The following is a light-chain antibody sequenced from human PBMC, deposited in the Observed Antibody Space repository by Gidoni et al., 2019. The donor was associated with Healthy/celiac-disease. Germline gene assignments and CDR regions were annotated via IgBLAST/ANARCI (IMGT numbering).Light chain of an antibody. CDR2: AAS. CDR3: QKSYSTPYS. V-gene: IGKV1-39*01. Sequence: DIQMTQSPSSLSASLGDRVTITCRASQSISSYLNWYQQKPGKAPKLLIYAASSLQSGVPSRFSGSGSGTDFTLTISSLQPEDFETYYCQKSYSTPYSFGQGTKLEIK. CDR1: QSISSY. J-gene: IGKJ2*03.